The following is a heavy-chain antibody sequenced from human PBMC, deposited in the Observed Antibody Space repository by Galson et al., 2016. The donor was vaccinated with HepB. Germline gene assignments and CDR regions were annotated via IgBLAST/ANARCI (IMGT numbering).Heavy chain of an antibody. V-gene: IGHV1-69*13. Sequence: SVKVSCKASGGTFSSYPFSWVRQAPGQGLEWMGGIIPIFGTAKYAQQFQGRVTITQDQSTSTAYMELSSVRAEDTAGYYCASRGSYAAYDFDYWGQGTLVTVSS. D-gene: IGHD1-26*01. CDR3: ASRGSYAAYDFDY. J-gene: IGHJ4*02. CDR1: GGTFSSYP. CDR2: IIPIFGTA.